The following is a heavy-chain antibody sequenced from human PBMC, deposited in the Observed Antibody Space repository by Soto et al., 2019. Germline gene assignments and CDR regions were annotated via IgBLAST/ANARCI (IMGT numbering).Heavy chain of an antibody. CDR3: ARGGTIAVTTIGDD. Sequence: XGSLRLTIAASGFTFRSYKMDWVRQAPGKGLDWLSYISSSSSTIYYADSVKGRFTISRDNAKNSLYLQMKSLRDDDTAMYYCARGGTIAVTTIGDDWGQGTLVTVSS. CDR2: ISSSSSTI. CDR1: GFTFRSYK. J-gene: IGHJ4*01. V-gene: IGHV3-48*02. D-gene: IGHD5-12*01.